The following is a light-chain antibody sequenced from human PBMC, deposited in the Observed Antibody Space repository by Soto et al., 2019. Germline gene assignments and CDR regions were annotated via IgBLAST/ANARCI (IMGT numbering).Light chain of an antibody. Sequence: DIQMTQSPSTLSASVGDRVTITCRASQSISSWLAWYQQKPGKAPKLLIYDASSLESGVPSRFSGSGYGTEFTLTISSLQPDDFATYYCQQYNSYSSTFGQGTK. CDR1: QSISSW. CDR2: DAS. V-gene: IGKV1-5*01. CDR3: QQYNSYSST. J-gene: IGKJ2*01.